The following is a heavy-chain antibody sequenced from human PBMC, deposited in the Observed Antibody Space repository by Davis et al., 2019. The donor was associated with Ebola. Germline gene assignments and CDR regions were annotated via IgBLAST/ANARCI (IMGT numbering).Heavy chain of an antibody. CDR2: ISSSSSTI. J-gene: IGHJ5*02. V-gene: IGHV3-48*04. Sequence: GESLKISCAASGFTFSSYSMNWVRQAPGKGLEWVSYISSSSSTIYYADSVKGRFPISRDNANNSLFLQMDGLRAEDTAVYYCTRDGHGAYPHCDTWGQGTLVTVSS. CDR3: TRDGHGAYPHCDT. CDR1: GFTFSSYS. D-gene: IGHD3-16*01.